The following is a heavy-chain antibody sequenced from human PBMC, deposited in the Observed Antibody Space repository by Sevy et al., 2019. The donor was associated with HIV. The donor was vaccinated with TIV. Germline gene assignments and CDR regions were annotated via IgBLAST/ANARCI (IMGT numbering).Heavy chain of an antibody. CDR3: ARGWPIHL. D-gene: IGHD3-3*02. CDR2: TPTSGIST. V-gene: IGHV3-23*01. J-gene: IGHJ4*02. CDR1: GFSFDNHA. Sequence: GGSLRLSCAASGFSFDNHAMMWFRQPPGKGLEGVSTTPTSGISTFYANSVKGRFIISRDNSKSTLYLEMNSLRVEDTALYYCARGWPIHLWGQGTLVTVSS.